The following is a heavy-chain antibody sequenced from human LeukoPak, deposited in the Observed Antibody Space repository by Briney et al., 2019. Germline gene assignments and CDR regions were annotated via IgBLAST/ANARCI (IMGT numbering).Heavy chain of an antibody. CDR2: ISYDGSNK. CDR1: EFTFSSYG. CDR3: AKDIQLST. D-gene: IGHD3-16*02. Sequence: GGSLRLSCAASEFTFSSYGMHWVRQAPGKGLEWVAVISYDGSNKYYADSVKGRFTISRDNSNNTLYLQMNSLRAEDTAVYYCAKDIQLSTWGLGTMVTVSS. V-gene: IGHV3-30*18. J-gene: IGHJ3*01.